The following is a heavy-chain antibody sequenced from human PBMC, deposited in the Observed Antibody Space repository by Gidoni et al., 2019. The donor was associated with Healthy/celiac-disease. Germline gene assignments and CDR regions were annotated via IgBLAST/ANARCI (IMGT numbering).Heavy chain of an antibody. D-gene: IGHD3-3*01. Sequence: EVQLVESGGGLVQPGRSLRLSCAVSGFPFDDYAMHWVRQAPGKGLEWVSGISWNSGSICYADSVKCRFTISRDNAKNFLYLQMNSLRAEDTALYYCAKDNDLLRFLEWPKGPGFDYWGQGTLVTVSS. CDR1: GFPFDDYA. V-gene: IGHV3-9*01. J-gene: IGHJ4*02. CDR2: ISWNSGSI. CDR3: AKDNDLLRFLEWPKGPGFDY.